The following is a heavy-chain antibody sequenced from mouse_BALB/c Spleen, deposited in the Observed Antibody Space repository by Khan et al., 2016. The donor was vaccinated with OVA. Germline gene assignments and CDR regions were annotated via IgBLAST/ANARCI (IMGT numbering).Heavy chain of an antibody. CDR3: ARDYGSFYWFFDV. D-gene: IGHD1-1*01. Sequence: EVKLQESGPGLVKPSQTVSLTCTVTGISITSGNYRWSWIRQFPGNKLEWIGNIYYSGTVTYNPSLTSRTTITRDTSKNQFFLEMNSLTAEDTATYYCARDYGSFYWFFDVWGAGTTVTVSS. CDR2: IYYSGTV. CDR1: GISITSGNYR. V-gene: IGHV3-5*02. J-gene: IGHJ1*01.